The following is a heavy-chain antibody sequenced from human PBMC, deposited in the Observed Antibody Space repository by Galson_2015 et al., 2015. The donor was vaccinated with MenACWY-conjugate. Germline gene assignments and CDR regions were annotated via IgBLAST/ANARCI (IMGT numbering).Heavy chain of an antibody. CDR1: GFTFSSYA. J-gene: IGHJ6*02. V-gene: IGHV3-23*01. CDR3: ARAGEPPIKGGHKIAARHHYYYGMDV. CDR2: ISGSGGST. Sequence: SLRLSCAASGFTFSSYAMSWVRQAPGKGLEWVSAISGSGGSTYYVESVKGRFTISRDNAKNSLYLQMNSLRAEDTAVYYCARAGEPPIKGGHKIAARHHYYYGMDVWGQGTTVTVSS. D-gene: IGHD6-6*01.